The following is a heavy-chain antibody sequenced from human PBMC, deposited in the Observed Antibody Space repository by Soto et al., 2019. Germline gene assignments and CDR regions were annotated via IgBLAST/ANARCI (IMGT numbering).Heavy chain of an antibody. D-gene: IGHD3-10*01. CDR1: GGSISSGGYY. J-gene: IGHJ4*02. CDR3: ARIVSSAHGEFSD. CDR2: IYYSGST. V-gene: IGHV4-31*03. Sequence: QVQLQESGPGLVKPSQTLSLTCTVSGGSISSGGYYWSWIRQHPGKGLEWIGYIYYSGSTYYNPSLKSRVTISVDTSKNQFSLKLSSVPAADTAVYYCARIVSSAHGEFSDWGQGTLVTVSS.